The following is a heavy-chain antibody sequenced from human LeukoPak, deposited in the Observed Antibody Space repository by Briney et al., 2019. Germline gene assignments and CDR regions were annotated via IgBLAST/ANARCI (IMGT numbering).Heavy chain of an antibody. J-gene: IGHJ4*02. Sequence: PGGSLRLSCAASGFSFSTYSMIWVRQAPGKGLEWVSSVSGTSEYIYYADSVRGRFTISRDNAKNTVYLQMNSLRAEDTAVYYCARVYSGGSDYWGQGTLVTVSS. CDR2: VSGTSEYI. V-gene: IGHV3-21*06. CDR3: ARVYSGGSDY. D-gene: IGHD3-10*01. CDR1: GFSFSTYS.